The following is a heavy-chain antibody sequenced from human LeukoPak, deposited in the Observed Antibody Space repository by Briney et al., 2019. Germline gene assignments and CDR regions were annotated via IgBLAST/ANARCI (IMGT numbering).Heavy chain of an antibody. V-gene: IGHV1-3*01. CDR1: GYTFTSYA. Sequence: ASVKVSCEASGYTFTSYAMHWVRQAPGQRLEWMGWINAGNGNTKYSQKFQGRVTITRDTSASTAYMELSSLRSEDTAVYYCARASRYDSSGYYYYYYGMDVWGQGTTVTVSS. CDR3: ARASRYDSSGYYYYYYGMDV. CDR2: INAGNGNT. J-gene: IGHJ6*02. D-gene: IGHD3-22*01.